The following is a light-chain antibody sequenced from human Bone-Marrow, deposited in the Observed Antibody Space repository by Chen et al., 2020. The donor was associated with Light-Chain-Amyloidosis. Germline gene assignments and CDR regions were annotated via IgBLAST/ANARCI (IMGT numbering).Light chain of an antibody. Sequence: SYELPQPPSVSVSPGQPVRFTCSGDDLPTKYAYWYQQKPGQAPVLVIHRDTERPSGISERFSGSSSGTTATLTISGVQAEDEADYHCQSADSSGTYEVIFGGGTKLTVL. CDR1: DLPTKY. V-gene: IGLV3-25*03. CDR3: QSADSSGTYEVI. J-gene: IGLJ2*01. CDR2: RDT.